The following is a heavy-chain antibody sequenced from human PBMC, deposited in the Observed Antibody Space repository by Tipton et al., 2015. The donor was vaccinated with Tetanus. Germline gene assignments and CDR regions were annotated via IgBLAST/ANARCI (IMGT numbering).Heavy chain of an antibody. V-gene: IGHV4-34*01. D-gene: IGHD5-18*01. CDR1: GASFSDYY. Sequence: TLSLTCAVYGASFSDYYWSWIRQAPGKGLEWIGEINHSGNTNHNPSLKSRVTLSVDTSKNQFSLKVNSVTAADTAVYYCATRKHGYSYGFDFWGQGTLVTVSS. CDR2: INHSGNT. J-gene: IGHJ4*02. CDR3: ATRKHGYSYGFDF.